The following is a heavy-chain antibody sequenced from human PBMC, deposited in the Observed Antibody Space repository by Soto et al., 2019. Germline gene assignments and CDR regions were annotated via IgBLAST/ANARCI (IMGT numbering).Heavy chain of an antibody. J-gene: IGHJ4*02. D-gene: IGHD3-3*01. CDR2: ISANSGNT. CDR1: GFNFNNYA. V-gene: IGHV1-18*04. Sequence: GASVKVSCKAFGFNFNNYAISWVRQAPGQGLEWMGWISANSGNTNYAQKFQGRVTITADESTGTAYMTLSSLASDDTAVYYCATGVIWIGYFTVDSWGQGTRVTVSS. CDR3: ATGVIWIGYFTVDS.